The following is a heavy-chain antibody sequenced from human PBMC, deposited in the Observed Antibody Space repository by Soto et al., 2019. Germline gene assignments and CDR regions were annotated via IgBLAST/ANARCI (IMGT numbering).Heavy chain of an antibody. CDR3: ARLDYYGSANHSYYYGMDV. Sequence: PGESLKISCKASGYDFSTFWIAWVRQMPGRGLEWMGIIYPGDSDTRYSPSFQGQVTISANKSISTAYLQWSSLKASDTAMYYCARLDYYGSANHSYYYGMDVWGQGTTVTVSS. D-gene: IGHD3-10*01. J-gene: IGHJ6*02. V-gene: IGHV5-51*01. CDR1: GYDFSTFW. CDR2: IYPGDSDT.